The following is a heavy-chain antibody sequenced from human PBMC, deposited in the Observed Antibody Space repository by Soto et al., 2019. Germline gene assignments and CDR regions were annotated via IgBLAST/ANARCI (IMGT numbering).Heavy chain of an antibody. J-gene: IGHJ6*02. CDR2: IIPIFGTA. CDR3: ARDLNAREYSSSWPRMDV. Sequence: LVKVSCKASGGTFSSYAISWVRQAPGQGLEWMGGIIPIFGTANYAQKFQGRVTITADESTSTAYMELSSLRSEDTAVYYCARDLNAREYSSSWPRMDVWGQGTTVTVSS. CDR1: GGTFSSYA. D-gene: IGHD6-13*01. V-gene: IGHV1-69*13.